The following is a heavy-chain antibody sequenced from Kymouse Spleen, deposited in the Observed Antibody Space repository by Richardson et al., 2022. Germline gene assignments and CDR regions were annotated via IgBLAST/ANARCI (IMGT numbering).Heavy chain of an antibody. CDR3: AREGSV*QLVRRLVRP. J-gene: IGHJ5*02. Sequence: QVQLQESGPGLVKPSQTLSLTCTVSGGSISSGGYYWSWIRQHPGKGLEWIGYIYYSGSTYYNPSLKSRVTISVDTSKNQFSLKLSSVTAADTAVYYCAREGSV*QLVRRLVRPLGPGNPGHRLL. V-gene: IGHV4-31*03. CDR2: IYYSGST. CDR1: GGSISSGGYY. D-gene: IGHD6-6*01.